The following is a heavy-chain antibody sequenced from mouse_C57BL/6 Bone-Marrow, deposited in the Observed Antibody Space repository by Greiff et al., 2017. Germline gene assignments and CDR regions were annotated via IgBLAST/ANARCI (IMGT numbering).Heavy chain of an antibody. D-gene: IGHD1-1*01. V-gene: IGHV1-63*01. CDR1: GYTFTNYW. J-gene: IGHJ3*01. CDR3: SRYYYGFAY. Sequence: VKLQEPGAELVRPGTSVKMSCKASGYTFTNYWIGWVKQRPGHGLEWIGDIYPGGGYTNYKEKIKGKATLTVDKSSSTAYMRCSSLTAEDSAIYYCSRYYYGFAYWGQGTLVTVSA. CDR2: IYPGGGYT.